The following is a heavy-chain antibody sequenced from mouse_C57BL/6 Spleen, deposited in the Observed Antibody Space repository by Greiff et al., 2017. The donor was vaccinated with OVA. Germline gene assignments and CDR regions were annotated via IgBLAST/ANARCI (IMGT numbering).Heavy chain of an antibody. Sequence: VQLQQSGAELVRPGASVTLSCKASGYTFTDYEMHWVKQTPVHGLEWIGAIDPETGGTAYNQKFKGKAILTADKSSSTAYMELRSLTSEDSAVYYWTRYGGYSNYSCDYWGQGTTLTVSS. D-gene: IGHD2-5*01. CDR3: TRYGGYSNYSCDY. V-gene: IGHV1-15*01. CDR1: GYTFTDYE. CDR2: IDPETGGT. J-gene: IGHJ2*01.